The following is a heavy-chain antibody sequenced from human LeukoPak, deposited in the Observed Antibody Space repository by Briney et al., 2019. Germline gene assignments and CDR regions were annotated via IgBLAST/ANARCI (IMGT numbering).Heavy chain of an antibody. CDR2: IGGRDGST. D-gene: IGHD3-10*01. CDR3: AKGHYYGSGSLDY. Sequence: PGGSLRLSCAASGFIFSNYWMSWVRQAPGKGLEWVSAIGGRDGSTYYADSVKGRFTISRDNSKNTLYVQMNSLRAEDTAVYYCAKGHYYGSGSLDYWGQGTLVTVSS. J-gene: IGHJ4*02. CDR1: GFIFSNYW. V-gene: IGHV3-23*01.